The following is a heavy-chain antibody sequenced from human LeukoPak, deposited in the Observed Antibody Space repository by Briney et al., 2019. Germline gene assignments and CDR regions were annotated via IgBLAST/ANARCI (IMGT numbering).Heavy chain of an antibody. V-gene: IGHV3-48*02. CDR1: GFSFSTYS. CDR2: IVGSSSNI. D-gene: IGHD1-1*01. J-gene: IGHJ4*02. CDR3: ATDSPETAAFDY. Sequence: GGSLRLSCTASGFSFSTYSMNWVRQAPGRGLEWVSYIVGSSSNIYYADSVKGRFTIFRDNAKNSLYLQMDSLRDEDTAVYYCATDSPETAAFDYWGQGTLVTVSS.